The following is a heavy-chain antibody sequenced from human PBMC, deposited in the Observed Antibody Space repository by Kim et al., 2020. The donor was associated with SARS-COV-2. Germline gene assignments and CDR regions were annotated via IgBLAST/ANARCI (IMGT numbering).Heavy chain of an antibody. V-gene: IGHV5-51*04. J-gene: IGHJ4*02. D-gene: IGHD2-2*01. CDR1: GYSFTNYW. CDR3: ARVYCSSASCYSFAY. CDR2: IYPGDSDT. Sequence: GESLKISCKGSGYSFTNYWIGWVRQMPGKGLEWMGIIYPGDSDTRYSTSFHGQVTISADKPISTAYLQWSSLKASDTAMYYCARVYCSSASCYSFAYWGQGTLVTVSS.